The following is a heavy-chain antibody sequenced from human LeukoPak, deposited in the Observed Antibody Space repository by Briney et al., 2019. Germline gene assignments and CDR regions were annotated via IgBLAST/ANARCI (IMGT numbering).Heavy chain of an antibody. J-gene: IGHJ6*03. V-gene: IGHV4-39*02. CDR2: VDSSGTS. Sequence: PSETLSLTCTVSGGSISTTNSYWRWLRQPPGKGLKWIGNVDSSGTSHYNPSLRSRVTISVDTSKSHFSLKLTSVTAADTALYYCARLIDYGGFYFYYYMDVWGKGTTVAVSS. CDR1: GGSISTTNSY. D-gene: IGHD4-17*01. CDR3: ARLIDYGGFYFYYYMDV.